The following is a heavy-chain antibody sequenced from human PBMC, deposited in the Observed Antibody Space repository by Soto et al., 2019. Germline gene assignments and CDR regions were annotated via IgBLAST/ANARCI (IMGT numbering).Heavy chain of an antibody. V-gene: IGHV3-7*04. D-gene: IGHD5-12*01. J-gene: IGHJ4*02. Sequence: GGSLRLSCAASGFTFSSYWMSWVRQAPGKGPEWVANIKEDESEIYYVDSVKGRFTISRDNAKNSLYLQMNSLRAEDTAVYYCARLKYSGYDWGQIGPFDYWGQGTLVTVSS. CDR2: IKEDESEI. CDR3: ARLKYSGYDWGQIGPFDY. CDR1: GFTFSSYW.